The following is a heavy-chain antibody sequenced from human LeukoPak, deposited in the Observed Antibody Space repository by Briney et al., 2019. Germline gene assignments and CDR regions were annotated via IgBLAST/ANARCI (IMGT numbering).Heavy chain of an antibody. D-gene: IGHD6-19*01. V-gene: IGHV4-39*01. J-gene: IGHJ4*02. Sequence: SETLSLTCTVSGGSISSSSYYWGWIRQPPGKGLEWIGEINHSGSTNYNPSLKSRVTISVDTSKNQFSLKLSSVTAADTAVYYCARQIAVAGMNYFDYWGQGTLVTVSS. CDR2: INHSGST. CDR1: GGSISSSSYY. CDR3: ARQIAVAGMNYFDY.